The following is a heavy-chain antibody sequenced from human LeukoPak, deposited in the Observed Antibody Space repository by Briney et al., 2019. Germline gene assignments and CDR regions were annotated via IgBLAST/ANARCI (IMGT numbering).Heavy chain of an antibody. CDR3: AGTMIVVVITTL. CDR1: SGSISSSTYY. Sequence: PSETLSLTCTVSSGSISSSTYYWGWIRQPPGKGLEWIGSIYYSGSTYYNPSLKSRVTISVDTSKNQFSLKLSSVTAADTAVYYCAGTMIVVVITTLWGQGTLVTVSS. V-gene: IGHV4-39*07. D-gene: IGHD3-22*01. CDR2: IYYSGST. J-gene: IGHJ4*02.